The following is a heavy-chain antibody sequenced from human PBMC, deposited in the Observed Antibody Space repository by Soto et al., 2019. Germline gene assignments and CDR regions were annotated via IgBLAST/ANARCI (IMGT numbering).Heavy chain of an antibody. CDR3: AKSRSANYYHFDY. CDR1: GFTFSNYS. V-gene: IGHV3-48*01. J-gene: IGHJ4*02. CDR2: ISGSSSNI. D-gene: IGHD3-10*01. Sequence: PGGSLRLSCAASGFTFSNYSMSWVRQAPGKGLEWVSYISGSSSNIYYADSVKGRFTISRDNAKNSLYLQMNSLRAEDTAVYYCAKSRSANYYHFDYWGQGT.